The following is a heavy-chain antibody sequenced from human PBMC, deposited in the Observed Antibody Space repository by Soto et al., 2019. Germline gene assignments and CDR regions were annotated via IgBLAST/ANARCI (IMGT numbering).Heavy chain of an antibody. Sequence: QVQLVQSGAEVKKPGASVRVSCKTSGYTFINYGITWVRQAPGQGLEWMGWLSAYNGDTSSSEKFQDRFTMTTDTSTNTVYMDLRSLTSDDTAVYYCARWSAIVGGAEAVDVWGQGTMVIATS. CDR3: ARWSAIVGGAEAVDV. J-gene: IGHJ3*01. CDR2: LSAYNGDT. V-gene: IGHV1-18*01. D-gene: IGHD1-26*01. CDR1: GYTFINYG.